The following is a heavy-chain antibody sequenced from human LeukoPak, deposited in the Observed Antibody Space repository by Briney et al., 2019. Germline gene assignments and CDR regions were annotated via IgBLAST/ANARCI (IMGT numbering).Heavy chain of an antibody. V-gene: IGHV3-21*01. J-gene: IGHJ4*02. CDR2: ISSSSSYI. CDR1: GFTFSSYS. Sequence: GGSLRLSCAASGFTFSSYSMNWVRQAPGKGLEWVSSISSSSSYIYYADSVKGRFTFFRDKAKNSLYLQMSSLRAEDTAVYYCARDSHFYDSSGQKIGYFDYWGQGTLVTVSS. D-gene: IGHD3-22*01. CDR3: ARDSHFYDSSGQKIGYFDY.